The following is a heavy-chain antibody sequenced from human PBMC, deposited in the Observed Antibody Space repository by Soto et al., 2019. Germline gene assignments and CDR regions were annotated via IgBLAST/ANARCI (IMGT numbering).Heavy chain of an antibody. CDR3: VRPRVRGVIMTNFDY. CDR2: ISGSGGST. Sequence: GGSLRLSCAASGFTFSSYAMSWVRQAPGKGLEWVSAISGSGGSTYYADSVKGRFTISRDNSKNTLYLQMNSLRAEDTAVYYCVRPRVRGVIMTNFDYWGQGTLVTVSS. D-gene: IGHD3-10*01. V-gene: IGHV3-23*01. J-gene: IGHJ4*02. CDR1: GFTFSSYA.